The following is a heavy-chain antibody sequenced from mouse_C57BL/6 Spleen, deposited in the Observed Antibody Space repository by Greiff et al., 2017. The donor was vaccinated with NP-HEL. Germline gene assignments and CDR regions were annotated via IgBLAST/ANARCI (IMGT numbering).Heavy chain of an antibody. D-gene: IGHD2-4*01. V-gene: IGHV1-18*01. CDR1: GYTFTDYN. CDR2: INPNNGGT. Sequence: VQLQQSGPELVKPGASVKIPCKASGYTFTDYNMDWVKQSHGKSLEWIGDINPNNGGTIYNQKFKGKATLTVDKSSSTAYMELRSLTSEDTAVYYCARAGIYYDYDGYYFDYWGQGTTLTVSS. CDR3: ARAGIYYDYDGYYFDY. J-gene: IGHJ2*01.